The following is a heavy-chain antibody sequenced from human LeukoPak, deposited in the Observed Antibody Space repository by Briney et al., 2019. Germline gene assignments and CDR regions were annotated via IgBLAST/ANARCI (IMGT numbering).Heavy chain of an antibody. CDR1: GGSINTYH. J-gene: IGHJ4*02. Sequence: SETLSLTCTVSGGSINTYHWSWIRQPPGKGLECVGYISYSGSTDYNPSLMSRVTISVDTSKNQFSLQLTSVTAADTAVCYCARYSGLATAGYFDYWGQGTLVTVSS. CDR3: ARYSGLATAGYFDY. CDR2: ISYSGST. V-gene: IGHV4-59*01. D-gene: IGHD6-13*01.